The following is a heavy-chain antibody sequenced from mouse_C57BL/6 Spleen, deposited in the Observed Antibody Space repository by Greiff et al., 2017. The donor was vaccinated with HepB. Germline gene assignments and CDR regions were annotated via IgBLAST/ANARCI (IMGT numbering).Heavy chain of an antibody. D-gene: IGHD4-1*02. J-gene: IGHJ2*01. Sequence: VQLKQSGAELVRPGASVKLSCTASGFNIKDDYMHWVKQRPEQGLEWIGWIDPENGDTEYASKFQGKATITADTSSNTAYLQLSSLTSEDTAVYYCTTLNWDFDYWGQGTTLTVSS. CDR1: GFNIKDDY. CDR3: TTLNWDFDY. CDR2: IDPENGDT. V-gene: IGHV14-4*01.